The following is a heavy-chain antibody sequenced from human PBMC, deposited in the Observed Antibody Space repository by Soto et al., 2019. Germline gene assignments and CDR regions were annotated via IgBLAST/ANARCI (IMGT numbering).Heavy chain of an antibody. CDR2: ISYDGIDK. V-gene: IGHV3-30*18. CDR1: GFNFSDYG. CDR3: AKDPLDY. J-gene: IGHJ4*02. Sequence: QVQLVESGGGVARPGRSLRLSCAASGFNFSDYGMHWVRQAPGKGLEWVAVISYDGIDKYYADSVRDRFTISRDSSKNTVSLQMHSLRAEDTALYYCAKDPLDYWGQGILVTVSS.